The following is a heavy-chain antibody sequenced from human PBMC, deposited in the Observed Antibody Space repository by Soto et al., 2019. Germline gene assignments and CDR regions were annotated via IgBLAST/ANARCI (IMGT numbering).Heavy chain of an antibody. CDR2: ISGSGGST. V-gene: IGHV3-23*01. Sequence: EVPLLESGGGLVQPGGSLRLSCAASGFTFSRYAMSWVRQAPGKGLEWVSAISGSGGSTYYADSVKGRFTISRDNSENTLYLQMNSLRAEDTTVYYRAKGNGCSGGSCYSRIFDYWGQRTLVTVSS. CDR1: GFTFSRYA. J-gene: IGHJ4*02. CDR3: AKGNGCSGGSCYSRIFDY. D-gene: IGHD2-15*01.